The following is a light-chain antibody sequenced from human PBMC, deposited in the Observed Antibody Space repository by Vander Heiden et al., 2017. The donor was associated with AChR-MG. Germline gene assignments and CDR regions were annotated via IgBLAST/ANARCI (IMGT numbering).Light chain of an antibody. V-gene: IGKV4-1*01. CDR2: WAS. Sequence: DIVMTQSPDSLVGSLGERATINCKSSQTVLYSSNNRNYLGWYQQKPGQAPKLLISWASTRESGVPDRFSGSGSGTDFTLTISSLQAEDVAVYYCQQYFTTAWTFGQGTKVEL. CDR3: QQYFTTAWT. J-gene: IGKJ1*01. CDR1: QTVLYSSNNRNY.